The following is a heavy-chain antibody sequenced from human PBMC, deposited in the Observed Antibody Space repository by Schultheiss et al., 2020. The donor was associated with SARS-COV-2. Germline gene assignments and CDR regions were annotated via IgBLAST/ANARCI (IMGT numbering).Heavy chain of an antibody. CDR2: ISSSGSGGTI. CDR1: GFTFSSYE. V-gene: IGHV3-48*03. CDR3: AKGDSSGSNYYGMDV. Sequence: GGSLRLSCAASGFTFSSYEMNWVRQAPGKGLEWVSYISSSGSGGTIFYADSVKGRFTISRDNSKNTLYLQMNSLRAEDTAVYYCAKGDSSGSNYYGMDVWGQGTTVTVSS. D-gene: IGHD3-22*01. J-gene: IGHJ6*02.